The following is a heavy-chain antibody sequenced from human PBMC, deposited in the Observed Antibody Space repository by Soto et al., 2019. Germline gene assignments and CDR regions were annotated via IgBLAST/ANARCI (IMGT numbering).Heavy chain of an antibody. CDR1: GFTFSSCA. CDR3: ARALGYAFDI. V-gene: IGHV3-64*01. Sequence: GGSLRLSCAASGFTFSSCAMHWVRQAPGKGLEYVSAISSNGGSTYYANSGKGRFTISRDNSKNTLYLQMGSLRAEDMAVYYCARALGYAFDIWGQGTMVTVS. CDR2: ISSNGGST. J-gene: IGHJ3*02. D-gene: IGHD7-27*01.